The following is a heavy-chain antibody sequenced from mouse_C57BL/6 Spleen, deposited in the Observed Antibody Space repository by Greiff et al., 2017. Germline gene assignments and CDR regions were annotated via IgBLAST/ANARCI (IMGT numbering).Heavy chain of an antibody. CDR2: IHPNSGST. CDR3: ARGDYDYDGDGFDY. D-gene: IGHD2-4*01. V-gene: IGHV1-64*01. CDR1: GYTFTSYW. J-gene: IGHJ2*01. Sequence: QVQLQQPGAELVKPGASVKLSCKASGYTFTSYWMHWVKQRPGQGLEWIGMIHPNSGSTNYNEKFKSKATLTVDKSSSTAYMQLSSLTSEASAVYYCARGDYDYDGDGFDYWGQGTTLTVSS.